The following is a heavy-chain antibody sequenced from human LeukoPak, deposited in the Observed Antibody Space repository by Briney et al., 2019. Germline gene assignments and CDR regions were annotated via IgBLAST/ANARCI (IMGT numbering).Heavy chain of an antibody. Sequence: GGSLRLSCVVSTFIFSNAWMGWVRQAPGKGLEWVVRIKTQTEGDTTDYAAPVKGRFTISRDNSKNTLYLQMNSLKTEDTAVYYCTTDYSKSPPTFFNYWGQGTLVTVSS. CDR3: TTDYSKSPPTFFNY. V-gene: IGHV3-15*01. J-gene: IGHJ4*02. CDR2: IKTQTEGDTT. D-gene: IGHD4-4*01. CDR1: TFIFSNAW.